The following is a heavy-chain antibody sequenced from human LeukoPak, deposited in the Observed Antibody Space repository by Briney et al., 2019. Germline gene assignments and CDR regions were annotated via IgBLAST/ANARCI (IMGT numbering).Heavy chain of an antibody. Sequence: SQTLSLTCTVSGGSISSGGYYWSWIRQHPGKCLEWIGYIYCSGSTYYNPSLKSRVTISVDTSKNQFSLKLSSVTAADTAVYYCARGRLIYDILTGYYFDYWGQGTLVTVSS. CDR1: GGSISSGGYY. CDR3: ARGRLIYDILTGYYFDY. J-gene: IGHJ4*02. CDR2: IYCSGST. V-gene: IGHV4-31*03. D-gene: IGHD3-9*01.